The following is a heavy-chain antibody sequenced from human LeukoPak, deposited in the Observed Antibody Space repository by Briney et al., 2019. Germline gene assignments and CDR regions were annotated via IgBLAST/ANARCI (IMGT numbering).Heavy chain of an antibody. Sequence: TSETLSLTCTVSGGSISSSSYYWGWIRQPPGEGLEWIGSIYYSGSTYYNPSLKSRVTISVDTSKNQFSLKLSSVTAADTAVYYCARGLLGDYYFDYWGQGTLVTISS. J-gene: IGHJ4*02. D-gene: IGHD3-16*01. CDR3: ARGLLGDYYFDY. V-gene: IGHV4-39*07. CDR2: IYYSGST. CDR1: GGSISSSSYY.